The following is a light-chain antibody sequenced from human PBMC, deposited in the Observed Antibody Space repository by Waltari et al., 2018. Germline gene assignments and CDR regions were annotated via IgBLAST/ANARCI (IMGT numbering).Light chain of an antibody. CDR1: HIGTYS. CDR3: HVWHPHVDPGV. Sequence: SYVVTQPPSVSVAPGETATITCGGDHIGTYSLHRYQQKAGQAPVLVIFYDRDRPSGIPDRFSGSNSGNTATLTISRVEAGDEARYYCHVWHPHVDPGVFGTGTEVTVL. J-gene: IGLJ1*01. V-gene: IGLV3-21*04. CDR2: YDR.